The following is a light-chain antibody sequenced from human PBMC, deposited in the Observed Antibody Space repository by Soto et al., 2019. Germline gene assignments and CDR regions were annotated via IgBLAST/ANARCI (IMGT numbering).Light chain of an antibody. Sequence: IVLTQSPGTLSLSPGERATLSCRASQSVSSSYLAWYQQKPGQAPRLLLYGASSRATGIPDRFSGSGSGTDLTLTISRLDPEYFAVYYCQQYGSSPPVTFGQGTKVYIK. J-gene: IGKJ1*01. CDR1: QSVSSSY. V-gene: IGKV3-20*01. CDR3: QQYGSSPPVT. CDR2: GAS.